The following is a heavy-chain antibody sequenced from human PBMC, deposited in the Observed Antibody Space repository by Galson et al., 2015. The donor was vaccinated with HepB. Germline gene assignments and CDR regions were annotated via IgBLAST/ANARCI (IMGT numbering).Heavy chain of an antibody. CDR2: IYTSGST. D-gene: IGHD3-10*01. V-gene: IGHV4-4*07. CDR3: ARDHYHSGSYYNPIYYYYGMDV. J-gene: IGHJ6*02. CDR1: GGSISSYY. Sequence: LSLTCTVSGGSISSYYWSWIRQPAGKGLEWIGRIYTSGSTNYNPSLKSRVTMSVDTSKNQFSLKLSSVTAADTAVYYCARDHYHSGSYYNPIYYYYGMDVWGQGTTVTVSS.